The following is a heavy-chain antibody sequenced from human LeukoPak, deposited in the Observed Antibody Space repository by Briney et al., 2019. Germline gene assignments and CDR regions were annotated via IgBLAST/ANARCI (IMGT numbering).Heavy chain of an antibody. V-gene: IGHV1-69*13. CDR1: GGTFSSYA. J-gene: IGHJ4*02. CDR2: IIPIFGTA. D-gene: IGHD3-22*01. Sequence: ASVKVSCKASGGTFSSYAISWVRQAPGQGLEWMGGIIPIFGTANYAQKFQGRVTITADESTSTAYMELSSLRSEDTAVYYCARDRTGYYDSILPNYFDYWGQGTLVTVSS. CDR3: ARDRTGYYDSILPNYFDY.